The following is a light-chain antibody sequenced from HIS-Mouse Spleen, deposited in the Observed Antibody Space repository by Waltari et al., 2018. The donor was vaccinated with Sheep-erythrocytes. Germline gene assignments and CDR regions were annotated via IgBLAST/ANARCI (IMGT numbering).Light chain of an antibody. CDR3: CSYAGSSTLV. J-gene: IGLJ2*01. Sequence: QSALTQPASVSGSPGQSITISCTGTSSDVGSYNFVSWYQQHPGKAPKLMIYEGSKRPSWVSNRVSGSKSGNTASLTISGLQAEDEADYYCCSYAGSSTLVFGGGTKLTVL. CDR1: SSDVGSYNF. V-gene: IGLV2-23*01. CDR2: EGS.